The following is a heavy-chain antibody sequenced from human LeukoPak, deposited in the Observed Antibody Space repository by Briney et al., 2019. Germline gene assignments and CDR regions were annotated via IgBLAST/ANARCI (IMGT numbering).Heavy chain of an antibody. J-gene: IGHJ4*02. V-gene: IGHV3-23*01. Sequence: GGSLRLSCAASGFTFSTYAMGWVRQAPGKGLEWVSTIDSSGGSTHYADTVKGRFTISRDNSKNTVYLQMNSLRAEDTAVYYCAKDVGFPMFDHWGQGTLVTVSS. CDR2: IDSSGGST. CDR3: AKDVGFPMFDH. CDR1: GFTFSTYA. D-gene: IGHD2-15*01.